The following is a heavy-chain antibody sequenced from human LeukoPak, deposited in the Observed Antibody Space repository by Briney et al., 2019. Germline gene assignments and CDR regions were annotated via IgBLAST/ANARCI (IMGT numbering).Heavy chain of an antibody. D-gene: IGHD3-22*01. CDR3: ARAPHFFDTTGSRYYFDY. Sequence: SETPSLTCSVSGGSIRSTTYYWGWIRQPPGKRLEWIASIYYSGNTYYSPSLMSRVTISVDTSKNQFSLNLRSVTAADTAVYYCARAPHFFDTTGSRYYFDYWGQGALVTVSS. CDR1: GGSIRSTTYY. CDR2: IYYSGNT. V-gene: IGHV4-39*07. J-gene: IGHJ4*02.